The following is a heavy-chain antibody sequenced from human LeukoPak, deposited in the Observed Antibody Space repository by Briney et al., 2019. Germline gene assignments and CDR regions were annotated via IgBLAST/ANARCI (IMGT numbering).Heavy chain of an antibody. J-gene: IGHJ3*02. D-gene: IGHD1-26*01. CDR3: ARSPVGAPGAFDI. CDR1: GFTLSSYS. Sequence: GGSLRLSCAASGFTLSSYSMSWVRQARENGLEWVSYISSGSGNIKYADSVKGRFTVSRDNAKNSLYLQMNSLRDEDTAVYYCARSPVGAPGAFDIWGQGTMVTVSS. V-gene: IGHV3-48*02. CDR2: ISSGSGNI.